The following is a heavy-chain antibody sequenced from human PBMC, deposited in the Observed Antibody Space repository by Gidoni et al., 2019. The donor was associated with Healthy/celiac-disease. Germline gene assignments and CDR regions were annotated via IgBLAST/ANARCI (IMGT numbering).Heavy chain of an antibody. J-gene: IGHJ4*02. D-gene: IGHD2-2*01. Sequence: QVQLVQSGAEVKKPGSSVKVSCKASGGPFSSYAISWVRQAPGQGLEWMGGIIPIFGTANYAQKFQGRVTITADESTSTAYMELSSLRSEDTAVYYCARDSPYCSSTSCFYYFDYWGQGTLVTVSS. CDR2: IIPIFGTA. CDR3: ARDSPYCSSTSCFYYFDY. CDR1: GGPFSSYA. V-gene: IGHV1-69*01.